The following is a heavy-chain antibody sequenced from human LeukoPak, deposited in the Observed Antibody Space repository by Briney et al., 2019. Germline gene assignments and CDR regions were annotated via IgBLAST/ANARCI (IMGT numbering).Heavy chain of an antibody. V-gene: IGHV4-38-2*02. CDR1: GYSISSGYQ. J-gene: IGHJ5*02. CDR2: IYHSGSA. Sequence: SETLSLTCAVSGYSISSGYQWAWIRQSPGKGLEWIGSIYHSGSAHYNPSLKSRVTISVETSKNQFSLKMYSVTAADTAVYYCARDPRWLTPDCTSTSCYENYFDPWGQGTLVTSPQ. CDR3: ARDPRWLTPDCTSTSCYENYFDP. D-gene: IGHD2-2*01.